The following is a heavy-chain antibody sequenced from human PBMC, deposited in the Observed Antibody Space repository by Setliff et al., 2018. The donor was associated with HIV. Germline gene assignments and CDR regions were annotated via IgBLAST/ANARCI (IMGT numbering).Heavy chain of an antibody. CDR2: IIPMLGIT. CDR3: ASSFGGNPLRHEAAFDI. D-gene: IGHD2-15*01. V-gene: IGHV1-69*10. J-gene: IGHJ3*02. Sequence: SVKVSCKATGGTFSSYAMSWVRQAPGQGLEWMGAIIPMLGITNYAQKFQGRVTMIADKSTGTAYMDLSSLTSDDTAVYYCASSFGGNPLRHEAAFDIWGPGTMVTVSS. CDR1: GGTFSSYA.